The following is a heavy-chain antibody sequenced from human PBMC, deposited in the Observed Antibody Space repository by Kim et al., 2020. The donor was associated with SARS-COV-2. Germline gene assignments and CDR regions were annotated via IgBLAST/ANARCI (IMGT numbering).Heavy chain of an antibody. J-gene: IGHJ4*02. CDR2: ISSSGDST. CDR1: GFTFTNNA. D-gene: IGHD6-13*01. CDR3: AKGEQLPN. V-gene: IGHV3-23*01. Sequence: GGSLRLSCAASGFTFTNNAMTWVRQAPGKGLEWVSRISSSGDSTYYADSVEGRFTISRDNSKNTLYLQMNTLRAEDTAVYYCAKGEQLPNWGQGTLVTVSS.